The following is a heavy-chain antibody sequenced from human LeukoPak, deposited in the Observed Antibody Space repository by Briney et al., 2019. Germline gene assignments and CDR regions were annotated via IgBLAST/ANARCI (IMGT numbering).Heavy chain of an antibody. V-gene: IGHV4-59*01. CDR3: ARGRYYFDY. Sequence: SETLSLTCTVSGGSISSYYWSWIRQPPGKGLEWIGYIYYSGSTNYNPSLKSRVTISVDTSKNQFSLKLSSVTAADTAVYYCARGRYYFDYWGQGTLVTVSS. D-gene: IGHD4-17*01. J-gene: IGHJ4*02. CDR2: IYYSGST. CDR1: GGSISSYY.